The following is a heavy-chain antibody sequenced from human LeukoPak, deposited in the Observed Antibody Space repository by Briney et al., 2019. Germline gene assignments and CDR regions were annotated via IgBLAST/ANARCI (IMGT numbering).Heavy chain of an antibody. V-gene: IGHV4-30-4*01. CDR1: GGSITSADYY. J-gene: IGHJ5*02. CDR2: IYYSGST. Sequence: PSQTLSLTCTVSGGSITSADYYWSWIRQPPGKGLEWIGYIYYSGSTYYNPSLKSRVTISVDTSKNQFSLKLSSVTAADTAVCYCAKTGDCSGGSCPRGNWFDPWGQGTLVTVSS. CDR3: AKTGDCSGGSCPRGNWFDP. D-gene: IGHD2-15*01.